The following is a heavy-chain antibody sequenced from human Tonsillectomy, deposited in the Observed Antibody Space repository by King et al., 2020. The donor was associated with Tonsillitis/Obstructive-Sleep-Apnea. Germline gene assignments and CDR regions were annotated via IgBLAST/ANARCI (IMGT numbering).Heavy chain of an antibody. Sequence: QLVQSGAEVKKPGASVKVSCKASVYTFTSYGISWVRQAPGQGREWMGWISAYNGNTNYAQKFQGRVTMTTDTSTSTAYMELRSLRADDTAVYYCARSDYSHLGGWLDPWGQGTLVTVPS. CDR1: VYTFTSYG. CDR2: ISAYNGNT. CDR3: ARSDYSHLGGWLDP. V-gene: IGHV1-18*01. D-gene: IGHD4-11*01. J-gene: IGHJ5*02.